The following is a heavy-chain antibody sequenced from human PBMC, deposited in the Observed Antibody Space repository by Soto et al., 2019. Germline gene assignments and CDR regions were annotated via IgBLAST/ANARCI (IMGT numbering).Heavy chain of an antibody. Sequence: SETLSLTCSVSTYSISSGFFWGWIRQPPGKGLEWIGSIFHTGDTYYNPSLKSRITMSVDTSRNQFSLKLTSLTAADTAVYYCARDTNSLDPWGQGTLVAVSS. CDR2: IFHTGDT. D-gene: IGHD3-16*01. CDR1: TYSISSGFF. J-gene: IGHJ5*02. V-gene: IGHV4-38-2*02. CDR3: ARDTNSLDP.